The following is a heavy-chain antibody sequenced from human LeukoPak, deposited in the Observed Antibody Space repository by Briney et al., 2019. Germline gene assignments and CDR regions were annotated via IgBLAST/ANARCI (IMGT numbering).Heavy chain of an antibody. CDR3: AREGRMGYYDSSGYTY. D-gene: IGHD3-22*01. CDR1: GGSFSGYY. V-gene: IGHV4-34*01. Sequence: SETLSLTCAVYGGSFSGYYWSWIRQPPGKGLEWIGEINHSGSTNYNPSLKSRVTISVDTSKNQFSVKLSSVTAADTAVYYCAREGRMGYYDSSGYTYWGQGTLVTVS. J-gene: IGHJ4*02. CDR2: INHSGST.